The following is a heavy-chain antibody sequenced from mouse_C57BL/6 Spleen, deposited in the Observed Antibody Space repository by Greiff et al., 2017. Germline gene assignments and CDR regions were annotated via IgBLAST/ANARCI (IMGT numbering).Heavy chain of an antibody. CDR3: ARSFLPGYAMED. CDR2: ITGGSSTI. CDR1: GFTFSDYG. Sequence: EVMLVESGGGLVKPGGSLKLSCAASGFTFSDYGMHWVRQAPEKGLEWVAYITGGSSTIYYADTVKGRFTISRDNAKTTLFLQLTSLRSEDTAMYYCARSFLPGYAMEDWGQGGPGTVSS. J-gene: IGHJ4*01. V-gene: IGHV5-17*01.